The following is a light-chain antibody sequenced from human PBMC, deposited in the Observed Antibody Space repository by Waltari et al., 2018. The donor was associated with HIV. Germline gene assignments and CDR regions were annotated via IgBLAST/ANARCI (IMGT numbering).Light chain of an antibody. CDR3: QASESSPALVL. J-gene: IGLJ2*01. CDR1: QLVYKH. CDR2: EDD. V-gene: IGLV3-1*01. Sequence: SYELSQPSSVSVSPGQTAIISCSGDQLVYKHTSWYRQRPGQSPELVIFEDDNRASGIPERFSASNSGNTFTLAITGTQVSDEGVYFCQASESSPALVLFGGGTTLTVL.